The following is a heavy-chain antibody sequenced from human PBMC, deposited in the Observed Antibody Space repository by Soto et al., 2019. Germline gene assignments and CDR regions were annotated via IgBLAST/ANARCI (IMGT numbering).Heavy chain of an antibody. J-gene: IGHJ6*02. Sequence: PGGSLRLSCAASGFTFSDYYMSWIRQAPGKGLEWVSYISSSSSYTNYADSVKGRFTISRDNAKNSLYLQMNSLRAEDTAVYYCARDRVLRFLEWLPYFGMDVWGQGTTVTVSS. V-gene: IGHV3-11*06. CDR1: GFTFSDYY. CDR3: ARDRVLRFLEWLPYFGMDV. CDR2: ISSSSSYT. D-gene: IGHD3-3*01.